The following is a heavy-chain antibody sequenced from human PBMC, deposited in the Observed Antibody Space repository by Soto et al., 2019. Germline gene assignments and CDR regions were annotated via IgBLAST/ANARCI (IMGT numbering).Heavy chain of an antibody. CDR2: IKSKTDGGTT. CDR1: GFTFSDYY. D-gene: IGHD3-10*01. Sequence: GGSLRLSCAASGFTFSDYYMSWIRQAPGKGLEWVGRIKSKTDGGTTDYAAPVKGRFTISRDDSKNTLYLQMNSLKTEDTAVYYCATDMKGRSGPYAFDIWGQGTMVTV. V-gene: IGHV3-15*01. CDR3: ATDMKGRSGPYAFDI. J-gene: IGHJ3*02.